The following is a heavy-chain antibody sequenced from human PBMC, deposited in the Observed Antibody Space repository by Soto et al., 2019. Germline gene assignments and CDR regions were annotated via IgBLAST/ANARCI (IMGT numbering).Heavy chain of an antibody. D-gene: IGHD6-19*01. CDR1: GFTFSSYG. J-gene: IGHJ4*01. Sequence: GGSLRLSCAASGFTFSSYGMHWVRQAPGKGLEWVAVISYDGSNKYYADSVKGRFTISRDNSKNTLYLQMNSLRAEDTAVYYCAKDFYSSGWYLFDYWGHGTLVTVSS. CDR3: AKDFYSSGWYLFDY. CDR2: ISYDGSNK. V-gene: IGHV3-30*18.